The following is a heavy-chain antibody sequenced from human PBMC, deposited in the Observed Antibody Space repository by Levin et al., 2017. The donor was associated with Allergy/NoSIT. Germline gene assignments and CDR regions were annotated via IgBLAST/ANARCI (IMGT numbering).Heavy chain of an antibody. CDR1: EYSFSTYW. V-gene: IGHV5-51*01. CDR2: IYPGDSEI. J-gene: IGHJ6*02. D-gene: IGHD6-13*01. CDR3: ARRGRSSGMGYYYNGMDV. Sequence: GESLKISCQGSEYSFSTYWIAWVRQMPGKGLEWMGTIYPGDSEIRYSPSFQGQVTISADKSISTAYLQWSSLKASDTAIYYCARRGRSSGMGYYYNGMDVWGQGTTVSVSS.